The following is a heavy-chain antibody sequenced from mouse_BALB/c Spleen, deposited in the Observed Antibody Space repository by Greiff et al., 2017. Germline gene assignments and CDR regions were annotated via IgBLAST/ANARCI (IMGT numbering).Heavy chain of an antibody. V-gene: IGHV7-3*02. Sequence: EVMLVESGGGLVQPGGSLRLSCATSGFTFTDYYMSWVRQPPGKALEWLGFIRNKANGYTTEYSASVKGRFTISRDNSQSILYLQMNTLRAEDSATDYCARVDDYDAVTYYLDYWGQGTTLTVSS. CDR3: ARVDDYDAVTYYLDY. CDR1: GFTFTDYY. CDR2: IRNKANGYTT. D-gene: IGHD2-4*01. J-gene: IGHJ2*01.